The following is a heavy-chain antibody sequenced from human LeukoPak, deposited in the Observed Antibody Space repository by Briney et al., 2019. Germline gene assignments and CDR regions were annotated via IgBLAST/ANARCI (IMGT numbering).Heavy chain of an antibody. D-gene: IGHD4-23*01. CDR1: DGSISYYY. V-gene: IGHV4-4*07. J-gene: IGHJ6*02. Sequence: PSETLSLTCTVSDGSISYYYWSWIRQPAGKGLEWIGHIYVGGSTDYSPSLKSRVSMSLDKSKNQLSLKLISVSAADTAVYYCARWHMNSQDVWGRGTAVTVS. CDR2: IYVGGST. CDR3: ARWHMNSQDV.